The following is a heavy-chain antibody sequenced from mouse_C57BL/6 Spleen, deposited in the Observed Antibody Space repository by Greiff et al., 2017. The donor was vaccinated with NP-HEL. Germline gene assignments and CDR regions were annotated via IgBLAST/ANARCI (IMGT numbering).Heavy chain of an antibody. V-gene: IGHV14-1*01. Sequence: VQLQQSGAELVRPGASVKLSCTASGFNITDYYMHWVKQRPEQGLEWIGRIDPEDGDTEYAPKFQGKATMTADTSSNTAYLQLSSLTSEDTAVYYCTTDGSSYEGFAYWGQGTLVTVSA. CDR2: IDPEDGDT. CDR1: GFNITDYY. D-gene: IGHD1-1*01. J-gene: IGHJ3*01. CDR3: TTDGSSYEGFAY.